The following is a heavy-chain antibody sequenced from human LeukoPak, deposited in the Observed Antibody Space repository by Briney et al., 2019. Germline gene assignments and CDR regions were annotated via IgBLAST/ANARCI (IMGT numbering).Heavy chain of an antibody. Sequence: TSETLSLTCAVYGGSFSGYYWSWIRQPPGKGLEWIGEINHSGSTNYNPSLKSRVTISVDTSKNQFSLKLSSVTAADTAVYYCARRPSRAELGYFDYWGQGTLVTVSS. CDR2: INHSGST. V-gene: IGHV4-34*01. CDR1: GGSFSGYY. J-gene: IGHJ4*02. CDR3: ARRPSRAELGYFDY. D-gene: IGHD6-13*01.